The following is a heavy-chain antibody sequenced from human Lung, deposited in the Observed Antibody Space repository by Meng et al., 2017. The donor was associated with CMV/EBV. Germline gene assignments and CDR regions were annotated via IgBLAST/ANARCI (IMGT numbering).Heavy chain of an antibody. CDR3: ARVLETGAAFDV. CDR1: GFTLSRYS. Sequence: GGSLRLSCAASGFTLSRYSMNWVRQAPGKGLEWVSSISTSSSYIYYRDSVKGRFTISRDNAMNSLSPQMKSLRAEDTAVYYCARVLETGAAFDVWGQGTMVTVSS. J-gene: IGHJ3*01. CDR2: ISTSSSYI. V-gene: IGHV3-21*01. D-gene: IGHD3-3*01.